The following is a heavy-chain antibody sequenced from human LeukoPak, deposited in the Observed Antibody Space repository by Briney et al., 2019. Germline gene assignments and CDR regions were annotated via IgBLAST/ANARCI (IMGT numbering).Heavy chain of an antibody. D-gene: IGHD3-22*01. J-gene: IGHJ1*01. Sequence: GGSLRLSCAASGFTFRNYAMSWVRQAPGKGLEWVSSISTTGGSTHYAASVKGRFTISRDNSKNTLYLQMNSLRAEDTAIYYWAAEYFYDSSGRVYAEYFQHWGQGTLVTVSS. CDR1: GFTFRNYA. V-gene: IGHV3-23*01. CDR2: ISTTGGST. CDR3: AAEYFYDSSGRVYAEYFQH.